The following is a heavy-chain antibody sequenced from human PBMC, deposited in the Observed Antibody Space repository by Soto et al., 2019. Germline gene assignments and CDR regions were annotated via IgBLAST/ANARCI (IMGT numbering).Heavy chain of an antibody. J-gene: IGHJ5*02. CDR2: XSYDGSHQ. V-gene: IGHV3-30*05. CDR3: XXXXXXXXXXXXXXXXXXXP. Sequence: QVQLVESGGGVVQPGRSLRLSCAASGFTFSNYGMHWVRXXXXXXXXXXXXXSYDGSHQFYTDSVKGRFTISRDNSKNXLYLQMXXXXTXXXXXXXXXXXXXXXXXXXXXXXXXXXPXGQGTLVTVSS. CDR1: GFTFSNYG.